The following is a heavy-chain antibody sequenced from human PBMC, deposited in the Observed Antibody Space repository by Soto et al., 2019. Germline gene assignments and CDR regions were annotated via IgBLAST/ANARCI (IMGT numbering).Heavy chain of an antibody. Sequence: SLTCPVSGGSISSSSYYWGWIRQPPGKGLEWIGSIYYSGSTYYNPSLKSRVTISVDTSKNQISLKLSSVTAADTAVYDCARPGCSGGSGYYGMDVWGQGTTVTVSS. V-gene: IGHV4-39*01. J-gene: IGHJ6*02. CDR2: IYYSGST. D-gene: IGHD2-15*01. CDR1: GGSISSSSYY. CDR3: ARPGCSGGSGYYGMDV.